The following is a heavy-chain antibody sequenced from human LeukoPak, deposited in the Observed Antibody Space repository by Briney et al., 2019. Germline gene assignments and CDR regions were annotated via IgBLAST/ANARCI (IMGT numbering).Heavy chain of an antibody. CDR2: ISDSGDAT. J-gene: IGHJ5*02. Sequence: GGSLRLSCAASGFTFRTFAMSWVRQAPGKELEWVSAISDSGDATYYAHSVKGRFTISRDNSKSTLYLQMSDLRVEDTAVYFCAGARYCGSSSCYSWFDPWGQGTLVTVSS. D-gene: IGHD2-2*01. CDR1: GFTFRTFA. CDR3: AGARYCGSSSCYSWFDP. V-gene: IGHV3-23*01.